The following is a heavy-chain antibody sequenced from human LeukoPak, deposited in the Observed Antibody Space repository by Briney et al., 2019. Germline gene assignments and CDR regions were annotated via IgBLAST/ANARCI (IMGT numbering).Heavy chain of an antibody. CDR1: GGSISSSS. CDR3: ARAGRDYEDASDY. D-gene: IGHD4-17*01. Sequence: PSETLSLTCTVSGGSISSSSYYWGWIRQPPGKGLEWVSSISSSSLYIYYADSVKGRFTISRDNAKNSVYLQMNSLRAEDTAVYYCARAGRDYEDASDYWGQGTLVTVSS. J-gene: IGHJ4*02. V-gene: IGHV3-21*01. CDR2: ISSSSLYI.